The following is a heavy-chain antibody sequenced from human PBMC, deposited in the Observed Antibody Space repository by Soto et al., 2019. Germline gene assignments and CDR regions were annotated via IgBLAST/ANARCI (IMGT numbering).Heavy chain of an antibody. Sequence: PSETLSLTCAVYGGSFSGYYWSWIRQSPGKGLEWIGEVNPTGSTKYNPSLKSRVTISVDTSKNQFSLNLNSVTAADTALYYCARSREQWLVGAFDIWGQGAMVTVSS. J-gene: IGHJ3*02. CDR1: GGSFSGYY. CDR3: ARSREQWLVGAFDI. V-gene: IGHV4-34*01. D-gene: IGHD6-19*01. CDR2: VNPTGST.